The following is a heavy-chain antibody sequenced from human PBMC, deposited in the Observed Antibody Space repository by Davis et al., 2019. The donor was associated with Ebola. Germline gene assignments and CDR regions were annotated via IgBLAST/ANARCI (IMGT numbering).Heavy chain of an antibody. CDR1: GFTFSSYA. Sequence: GESLKISCAASGFTFSSYAMTWVRQAPGKGLEWVSGITGSDGSTYCADSVKGRFTISRDNSKNTLYLQMNSLRAEDTAVYYCANLDYGDNSGFDYWGQGTLVTVSS. CDR2: ITGSDGST. V-gene: IGHV3-23*01. D-gene: IGHD4-23*01. J-gene: IGHJ4*02. CDR3: ANLDYGDNSGFDY.